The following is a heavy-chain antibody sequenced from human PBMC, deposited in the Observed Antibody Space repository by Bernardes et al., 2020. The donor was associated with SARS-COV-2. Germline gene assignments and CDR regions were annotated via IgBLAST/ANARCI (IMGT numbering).Heavy chain of an antibody. CDR2: IDHTGST. CDR3: ARGVSYYFDTGGYYRY. D-gene: IGHD3-22*01. Sequence: LSLTCALYGESFSGSYWSWIRQPPGKGLEWIGEIDHTGSTNYNSSLKSRVSISLDTSKKQFSLRLNSVTAADTAMYYCARGVSYYFDTGGYYRYWGQGTLVTVSS. J-gene: IGHJ4*02. CDR1: GESFSGSY. V-gene: IGHV4-34*01.